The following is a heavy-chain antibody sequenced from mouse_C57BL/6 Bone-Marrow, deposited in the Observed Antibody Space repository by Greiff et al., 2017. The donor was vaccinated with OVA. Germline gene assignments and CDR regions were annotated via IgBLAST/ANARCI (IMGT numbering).Heavy chain of an antibody. CDR3: ARWITTVVATDWYFDV. Sequence: QVQLQQPGAELVKPGASVKLSCKASGYTFTSYWMHWVKQRPGRGLEWIGRIDPNNGGTKYNEKFKSKATLTVDKPSSTAYMQLSSLTSEDSAVYYCARWITTVVATDWYFDVWGTGTTVTVSS. V-gene: IGHV1-72*01. D-gene: IGHD1-1*01. CDR1: GYTFTSYW. CDR2: IDPNNGGT. J-gene: IGHJ1*03.